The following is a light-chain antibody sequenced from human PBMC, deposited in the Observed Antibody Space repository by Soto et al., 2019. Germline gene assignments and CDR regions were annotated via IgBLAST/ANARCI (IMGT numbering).Light chain of an antibody. J-gene: IGKJ1*01. CDR2: WAS. CDR1: QSVLYNSNNKNY. Sequence: DIVMTQSPDSLAVSLGERATINCKSSQSVLYNSNNKNYLAWYQRKPGQPPKLLIYWASTRESGVPDRFSGSVSGTDFTLTINSLQAEDAAVYYCQQHYSIPRTFGQGTKVEIK. V-gene: IGKV4-1*01. CDR3: QQHYSIPRT.